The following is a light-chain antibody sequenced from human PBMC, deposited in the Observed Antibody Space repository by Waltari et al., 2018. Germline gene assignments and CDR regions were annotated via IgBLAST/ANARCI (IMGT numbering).Light chain of an antibody. V-gene: IGKV2-30*01. CDR3: MQGTHWPRT. CDR1: QSLVYRDGNTY. CDR2: KVS. J-gene: IGKJ1*01. Sequence: DVVMTQSPLSLPVTLGQPASISCRSSQSLVYRDGNTYLNWFQQRPGQSPRRLIYKVSNRDSGVPDRFSGSGSGTDFTLKISRVEAEDVAVYYCMQGTHWPRTFGQGTKVEIK.